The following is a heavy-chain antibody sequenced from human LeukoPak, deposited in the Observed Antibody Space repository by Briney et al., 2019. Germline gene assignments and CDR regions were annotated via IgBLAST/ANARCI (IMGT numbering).Heavy chain of an antibody. J-gene: IGHJ5*02. V-gene: IGHV4-4*07. Sequence: PSETPSLTCTVSGGSISSYYWSWIRQPAGKGLEWIGRIYTSGSTNYNPSLKSRVTISVDTSKNQFSLKLSSVTAADTAVYYCARELVRGEWFDPWGQGTLVTVSS. CDR1: GGSISSYY. CDR3: ARELVRGEWFDP. D-gene: IGHD6-13*01. CDR2: IYTSGST.